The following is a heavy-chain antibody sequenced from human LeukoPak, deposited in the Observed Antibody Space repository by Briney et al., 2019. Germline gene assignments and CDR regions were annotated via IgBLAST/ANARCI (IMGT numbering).Heavy chain of an antibody. CDR2: INHSGST. J-gene: IGHJ4*02. CDR3: ARVRRGGLDY. V-gene: IGHV4-34*01. D-gene: IGHD2-15*01. Sequence: PSETLSLTCAVYGGSFSGYYWSWIRQPPGKGLEWIGEINHSGSTNYYPSLKSRVTISVDTSKNQFSLKLSSVTAADTAVYYCARVRRGGLDYWGQGTLVTVSS. CDR1: GGSFSGYY.